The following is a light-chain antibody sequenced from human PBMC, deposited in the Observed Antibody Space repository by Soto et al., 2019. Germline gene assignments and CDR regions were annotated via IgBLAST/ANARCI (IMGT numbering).Light chain of an antibody. J-gene: IGKJ2*02. CDR1: QSISSW. CDR3: QQYNSFSRT. V-gene: IGKV1-5*03. Sequence: DIQMTQSPSTLSASVGDRVTITCRASQSISSWLAWYQQKPGKAPKLLIYKASSLESGVPSRFGGSGSGTEFTFTISSLQPDDFATYYCQQYNSFSRTFGRGTKLEI. CDR2: KAS.